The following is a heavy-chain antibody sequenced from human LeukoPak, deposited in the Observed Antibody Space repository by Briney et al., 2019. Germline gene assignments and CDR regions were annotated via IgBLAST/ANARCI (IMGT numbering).Heavy chain of an antibody. CDR2: INHSGST. D-gene: IGHD3-10*01. J-gene: IGHJ6*03. CDR3: ARGRGAYYYGSGSYKYMDV. Sequence: SETLSLTCAVYGGSFSGYYWSWIRQPPGKGLEWIGEINHSGSTNYNPSLKSPVTISVDTYKNQFSLKLSSVTAADTAVYYCARGRGAYYYGSGSYKYMDVWGKGTTVTVSS. CDR1: GGSFSGYY. V-gene: IGHV4-34*01.